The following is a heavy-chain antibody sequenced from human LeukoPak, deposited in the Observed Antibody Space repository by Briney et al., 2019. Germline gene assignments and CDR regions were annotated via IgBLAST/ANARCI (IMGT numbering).Heavy chain of an antibody. V-gene: IGHV3-21*01. CDR2: ISSSSSYI. CDR3: ARDLDCSGGSCYFWAFDI. D-gene: IGHD2-15*01. Sequence: PGGSLRLSCAASGFTFSSYSMNWVRQAPGKGLEWVSSISSSSSYIYYADSVKGRFTISRDNVKNSLYLQMNSLRAEDTAVYYCARDLDCSGGSCYFWAFDIWGQGTMVTVSS. CDR1: GFTFSSYS. J-gene: IGHJ3*02.